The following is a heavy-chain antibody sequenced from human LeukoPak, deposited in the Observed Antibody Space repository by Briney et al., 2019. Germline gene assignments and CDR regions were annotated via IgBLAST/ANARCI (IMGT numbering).Heavy chain of an antibody. CDR2: IYPRDGST. Sequence: ASVKVSCKASGYTFTSNYIHWVRQAPGQGLEWMGMIYPRDGSTSYAQKFQGRVTVTRDTSTSTAYMELSSLRSEDTAVYYCARDYLSSSWSVNWFDPWGQGTLVTVSS. CDR3: ARDYLSSSWSVNWFDP. V-gene: IGHV1-46*01. D-gene: IGHD6-13*01. J-gene: IGHJ5*02. CDR1: GYTFTSNY.